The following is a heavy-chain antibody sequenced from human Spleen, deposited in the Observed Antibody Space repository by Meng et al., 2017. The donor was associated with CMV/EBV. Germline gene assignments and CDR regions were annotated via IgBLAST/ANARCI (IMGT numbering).Heavy chain of an antibody. CDR3: ARKRGYSYGFGY. Sequence: SAVFGGSFSGYCWGCIRQPPGKGLEWIGEINHSGSTNYNPSLKSRVTISVDTSKSQFSLKLSSGTAADTAVYYCARKRGYSYGFGYWGQGTLVTVSS. CDR1: GGSFSGYC. J-gene: IGHJ4*02. V-gene: IGHV4-34*01. D-gene: IGHD5-18*01. CDR2: INHSGST.